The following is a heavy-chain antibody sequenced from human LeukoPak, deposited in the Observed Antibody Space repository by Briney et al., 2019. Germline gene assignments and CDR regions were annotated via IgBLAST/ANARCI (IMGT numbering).Heavy chain of an antibody. D-gene: IGHD2-2*02. V-gene: IGHV1-18*01. Sequence: GASVKVSCKASGYTFTSYGISWVRQAPGQGLEWMGWISAYNGNTNYAQKLQGRVTMTTDTSTSTAYMELRSLRSDDTAVYYCARRPERYCSSTSCYTPHFDYWGQGTLVTVSS. CDR3: ARRPERYCSSTSCYTPHFDY. CDR1: GYTFTSYG. J-gene: IGHJ4*02. CDR2: ISAYNGNT.